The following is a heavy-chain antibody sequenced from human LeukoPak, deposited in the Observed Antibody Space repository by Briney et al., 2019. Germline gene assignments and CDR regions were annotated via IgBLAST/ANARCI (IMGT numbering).Heavy chain of an antibody. CDR2: ILKDGSDA. V-gene: IGHV3-30-3*01. CDR3: ARDFHYFFDY. Sequence: GGSLRLSCTASAFTFNNFPMHWVRQAPGKGLEWVTLILKDGSDAFYADSVKGRFTISRDNSENTLFLQMNSLRVEDTAIYYCARDFHYFFDYCGQGTLVTVSS. CDR1: AFTFNNFP. J-gene: IGHJ4*02. D-gene: IGHD3-9*01.